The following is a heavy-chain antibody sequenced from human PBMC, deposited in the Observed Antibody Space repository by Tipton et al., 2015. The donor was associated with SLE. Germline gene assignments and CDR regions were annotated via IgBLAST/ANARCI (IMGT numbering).Heavy chain of an antibody. CDR1: GGSISSTLFH. J-gene: IGHJ4*02. Sequence: TLSLTCTVSGGSISSTLFHWGWLRQPPGKGLEWIAHIYYSGSSYYNPSLKSRVTISVDTSKNQFSLRVSSVTAADTAVYYCARIGGYGSGTFYPDYWGQGTLVNVSS. CDR2: IYYSGSS. D-gene: IGHD3-10*01. CDR3: ARIGGYGSGTFYPDY. V-gene: IGHV4-39*07.